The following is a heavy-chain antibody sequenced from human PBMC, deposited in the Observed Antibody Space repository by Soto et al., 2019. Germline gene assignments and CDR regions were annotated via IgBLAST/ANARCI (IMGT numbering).Heavy chain of an antibody. CDR3: PRDLTSAGTNACDI. Sequence: PGGSLRLSCAASRFTFSSYGMHWVRQAPGKGLEWVAVIWYDGSNKYSADSVKGRFTISRDNSKNTLYLQMNSLRAEDTAVYYCPRDLTSAGTNACDIWGQGTVVTVSS. J-gene: IGHJ3*02. V-gene: IGHV3-30*12. CDR1: RFTFSSYG. D-gene: IGHD1-26*01. CDR2: IWYDGSNK.